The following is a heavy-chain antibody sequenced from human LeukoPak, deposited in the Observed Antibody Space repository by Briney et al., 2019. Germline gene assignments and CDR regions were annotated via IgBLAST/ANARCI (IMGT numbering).Heavy chain of an antibody. Sequence: GGSLRLSCAASGFTFDDYAMHWVRQAPGKGLEWVSLISWDGGGTYYADSVKGRFSISRDNSKNSLYLQMNSLRAEDTALYYCAKDMAAYYYASGNIDYWGQGTLVTVSS. J-gene: IGHJ4*02. CDR2: ISWDGGGT. CDR1: GFTFDDYA. D-gene: IGHD3-10*01. CDR3: AKDMAAYYYASGNIDY. V-gene: IGHV3-43D*03.